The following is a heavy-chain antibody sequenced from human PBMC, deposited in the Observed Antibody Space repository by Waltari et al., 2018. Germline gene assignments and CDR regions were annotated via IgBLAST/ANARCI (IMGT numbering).Heavy chain of an antibody. Sequence: EVQLVESGGGLVKPGGSLRLSCAASGFTFSSYSMNWVRQAPGKGLDWVSSISSSSSYIYYADSVKGRFTISRDNAKNSLYLQMNSLRAEDTAVYYCARTVQESSGSGSPPLGYWGQGTLVTVSS. CDR3: ARTVQESSGSGSPPLGY. V-gene: IGHV3-21*01. J-gene: IGHJ4*02. D-gene: IGHD3-10*01. CDR1: GFTFSSYS. CDR2: ISSSSSYI.